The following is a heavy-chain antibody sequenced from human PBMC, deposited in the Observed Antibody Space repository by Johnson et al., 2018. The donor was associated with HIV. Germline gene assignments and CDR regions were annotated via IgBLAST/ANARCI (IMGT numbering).Heavy chain of an antibody. CDR2: IRWNRGSI. V-gene: IGHV3-9*01. CDR1: GFTFDDYA. D-gene: IGHD1-1*01. CDR3: AKANWNGDAFDI. Sequence: VQLVESGGGLVQPGRSLRLSCAASGFTFDDYAMHWVRQAPGKGLEWVSGIRWNRGSIGSADSVQGRFTISRDNAKNSLYLQMNSLRAEDTALYYCAKANWNGDAFDIWGQGTMVTVSS. J-gene: IGHJ3*02.